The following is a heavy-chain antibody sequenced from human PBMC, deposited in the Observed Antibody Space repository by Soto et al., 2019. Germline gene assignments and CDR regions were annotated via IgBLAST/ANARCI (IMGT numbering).Heavy chain of an antibody. CDR1: GFSLSTSGMC. Sequence: SGPTLVNATQTLTLTCTFSGFSLSTSGMCVSWIRQPPGKALEWLARIDWDDDKYYSTSLKTRLTISKDTSKNQVVLTMTNMDPVDTATYYCARNPNYPLVYFYYRAQRTPVPVSS. J-gene: IGHJ4*02. V-gene: IGHV2-70*11. CDR3: ARNPNYPLVYFYY. CDR2: IDWDDDK. D-gene: IGHD1-7*01.